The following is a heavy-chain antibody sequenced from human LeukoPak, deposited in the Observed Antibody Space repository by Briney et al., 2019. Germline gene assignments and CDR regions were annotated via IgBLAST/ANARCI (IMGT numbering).Heavy chain of an antibody. CDR3: AKDARSSTSCYAN. CDR1: GFTFDDYG. V-gene: IGHV3-33*06. D-gene: IGHD2-2*01. J-gene: IGHJ4*02. CDR2: IWYDGSNK. Sequence: PGGSLRLSCAASGFTFDDYGMSWVRQAPGKGLEWVAVIWYDGSNKYYADSVRGRFTISRDNSKNTLYLQMNSLRAEDTAVYYCAKDARSSTSCYANWGQGTLVTVSS.